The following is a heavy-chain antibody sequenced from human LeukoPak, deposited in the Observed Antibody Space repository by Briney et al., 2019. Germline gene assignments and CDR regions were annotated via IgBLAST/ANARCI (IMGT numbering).Heavy chain of an antibody. J-gene: IGHJ4*02. CDR2: ISGSGGST. D-gene: IGHD3-10*01. V-gene: IGHV3-23*01. CDR3: ARDGLADGYYYGSGSYLDY. CDR1: GFTFSSYA. Sequence: GGSLRLSCAASGFTFSSYAMSWVRQAPGKGLEWVSAISGSGGSTYYADSVKGRFTISRDNSKNTLYLQMNSLRAEDTAVYYCARDGLADGYYYGSGSYLDYWGQGTLVTVSS.